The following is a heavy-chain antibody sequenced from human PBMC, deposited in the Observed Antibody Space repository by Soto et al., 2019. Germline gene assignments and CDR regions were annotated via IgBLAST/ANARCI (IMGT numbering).Heavy chain of an antibody. CDR3: AKDRGYCSGGSCYGDAFDI. CDR2: ISWNSGSI. D-gene: IGHD2-15*01. J-gene: IGHJ3*02. CDR1: GFTLSGYA. V-gene: IGHV3-9*01. Sequence: GGSLRLSCAASGFTLSGYAMDWVRQAPGKGLEYVSGISWNSGSIGYADSVKGRFTISRDNAKNSLYLQMNSLRAEDTALYYCAKDRGYCSGGSCYGDAFDIWGQGTMVTVSS.